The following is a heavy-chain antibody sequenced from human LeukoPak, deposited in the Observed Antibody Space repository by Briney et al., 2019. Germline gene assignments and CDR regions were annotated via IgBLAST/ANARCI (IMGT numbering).Heavy chain of an antibody. CDR2: ISSYNGNT. J-gene: IGHJ6*03. CDR1: GHIFTSYG. D-gene: IGHD3-10*01. V-gene: IGHV1-18*01. CDR3: ARVEMIRGVTSTYYYYMDV. Sequence: ASVKVSCKTSGHIFTSYGISWVRRAPGQGLEWMGWISSYNGNTNYAQKLQGRVTMTTDTSTSTAYMELRNLRSDDTAMYFCARVEMIRGVTSTYYYYMDVWGKGTTVTVSS.